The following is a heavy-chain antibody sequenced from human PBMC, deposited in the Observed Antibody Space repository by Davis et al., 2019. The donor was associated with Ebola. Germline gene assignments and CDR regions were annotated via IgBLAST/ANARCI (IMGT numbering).Heavy chain of an antibody. Sequence: SVKVSCKASGGTFSSYTVSWVRQAPGQGLEWMGGIIYIFGAPNYAQKFQGRVTITADKSTSTAYLELSSLRSEDTAVYYCATASSDYHWYYAMDVWGQGTTVTVSS. V-gene: IGHV1-69*06. CDR2: IIYIFGAP. CDR3: ATASSDYHWYYAMDV. CDR1: GGTFSSYT. J-gene: IGHJ6*02. D-gene: IGHD3-22*01.